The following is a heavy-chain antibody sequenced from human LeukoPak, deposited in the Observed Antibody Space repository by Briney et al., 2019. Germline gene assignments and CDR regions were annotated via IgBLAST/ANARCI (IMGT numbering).Heavy chain of an antibody. D-gene: IGHD3-10*01. J-gene: IGHJ4*02. Sequence: GGSLRLSCAASGFTFSSYGMHWVRQAPGKGLEWVAVISYDGSNKYYADSVKGRFTISRDNSKNTLYLQMNSLRAEDTAVYYCAKDLALRVRGPFDYWGQGTLVTVSS. V-gene: IGHV3-30*18. CDR3: AKDLALRVRGPFDY. CDR2: ISYDGSNK. CDR1: GFTFSSYG.